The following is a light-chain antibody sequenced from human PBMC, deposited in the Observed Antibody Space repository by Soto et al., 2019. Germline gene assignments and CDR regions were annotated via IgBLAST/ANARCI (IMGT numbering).Light chain of an antibody. CDR3: QQYTNWPYT. V-gene: IGKV3-15*01. Sequence: EIVMTQSPATLSVSPGERASLSCRASQSVGSNLAWYQQTAGQAPRLLIYGASTRATGIPARVSGSGSGTNFTLSISSLQSEDFAVYSCQQYTNWPYTFGQGTKLEIK. CDR2: GAS. CDR1: QSVGSN. J-gene: IGKJ2*01.